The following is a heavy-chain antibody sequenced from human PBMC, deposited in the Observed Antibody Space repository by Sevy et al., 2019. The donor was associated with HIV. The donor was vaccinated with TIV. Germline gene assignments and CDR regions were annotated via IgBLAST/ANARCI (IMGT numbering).Heavy chain of an antibody. CDR1: GFTFSNAW. V-gene: IGHV3-15*01. CDR3: ATNLVVVAAKFRDY. J-gene: IGHJ4*02. CDR2: IRSKTAGGTT. Sequence: GGSLRLSCTASGFTFSNAWMSWVRQAPGKGLEWVGHIRSKTAGGTTDYAAPVKGRFTISRDDSTNTLYLQMNSLKTEDTAVYYCATNLVVVAAKFRDYWGQGTLVTVSS. D-gene: IGHD2-15*01.